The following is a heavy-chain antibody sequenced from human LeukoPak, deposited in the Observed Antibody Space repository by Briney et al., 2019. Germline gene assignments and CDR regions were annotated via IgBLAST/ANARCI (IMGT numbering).Heavy chain of an antibody. D-gene: IGHD3-10*01. Sequence: ASVKVSGKASGYTCTSYYMLWVRQAPGQVLEWGGIINPSGGSTSYAQKFQGRVNMTRDMSTSTVYMELSSLRSEDTAVHYCARDGRVRGVKAFDIWGPGTMVTVSS. CDR3: ARDGRVRGVKAFDI. CDR1: GYTCTSYY. CDR2: INPSGGST. V-gene: IGHV1-46*01. J-gene: IGHJ3*02.